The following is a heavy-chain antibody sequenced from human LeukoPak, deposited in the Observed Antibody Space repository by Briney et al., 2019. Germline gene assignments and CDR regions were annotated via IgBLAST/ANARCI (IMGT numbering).Heavy chain of an antibody. J-gene: IGHJ4*02. CDR2: INHSGST. CDR3: ARLDYYDSSGFDY. D-gene: IGHD3-22*01. CDR1: GGSFSGYY. V-gene: IGHV4-34*01. Sequence: SETLSLTCAVYGGSFSGYYWSWIRQPPGKGLEWIGEINHSGSTSYNPSLKSRVTISVDTSKNQFSLKLSSVTAADTAVYYCARLDYYDSSGFDYWGQGTLVTVSS.